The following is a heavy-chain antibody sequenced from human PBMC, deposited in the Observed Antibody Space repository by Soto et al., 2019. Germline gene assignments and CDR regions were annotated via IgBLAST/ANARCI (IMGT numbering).Heavy chain of an antibody. CDR3: AKFQFQHQLVYFAY. V-gene: IGHV3-23*01. D-gene: IGHD6-13*01. J-gene: IGHJ4*02. CDR1: GFTFSSYA. Sequence: GGSLRLACAASGFTFSSYAMSWVRQAPGKGLEWVSAISGSGGSTYYADSVKGRFTISRDNSKNTLYLQMNSLRAEDTAVYYCAKFQFQHQLVYFAYWGQGTLVTVSS. CDR2: ISGSGGST.